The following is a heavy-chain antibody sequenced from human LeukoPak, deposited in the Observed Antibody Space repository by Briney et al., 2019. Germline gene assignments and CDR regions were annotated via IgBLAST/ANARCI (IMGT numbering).Heavy chain of an antibody. CDR1: GFTFDDYA. J-gene: IGHJ6*02. Sequence: GGSLRLSCGASGFTFDDYAMHWVRQAPGKGLEWVSGIRWNSGSIGYADSVKGRFTISRDNAKNSLYLQMNSLRAEDTALYYSAKDKGGDYPYYYYGMDVWGQGTTVTVSS. CDR2: IRWNSGSI. D-gene: IGHD4-17*01. CDR3: AKDKGGDYPYYYYGMDV. V-gene: IGHV3-9*01.